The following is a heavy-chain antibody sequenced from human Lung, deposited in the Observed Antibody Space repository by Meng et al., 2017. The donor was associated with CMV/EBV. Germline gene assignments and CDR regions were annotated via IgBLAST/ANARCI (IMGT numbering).Heavy chain of an antibody. Sequence: ASVKVSCKASGYTFIGYYMHWVRLAPGQGLEWVGWINPNSGSTNLAQKFQGRVTMARDTSTRTVYMELRSLGFDDTAVYYCGRGVGFQLPDYWGQGTLVTVSS. V-gene: IGHV1-2*02. CDR3: GRGVGFQLPDY. CDR1: GYTFIGYY. J-gene: IGHJ4*02. D-gene: IGHD2-2*01. CDR2: INPNSGST.